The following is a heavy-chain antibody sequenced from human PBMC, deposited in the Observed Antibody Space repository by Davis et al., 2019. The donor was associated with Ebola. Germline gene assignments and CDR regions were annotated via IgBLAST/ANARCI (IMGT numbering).Heavy chain of an antibody. CDR2: INHSGST. D-gene: IGHD3-3*01. Sequence: EPLKISCAASGFTFSSYAMSWVRQAPGKGLEWIGEINHSGSTNYNPSLKSRVTISVDTSKNQFSLKLSSVTAADTAVYYCARDRRVITIFGVADGHYYYYYGMDVWGQGTTVTVSS. J-gene: IGHJ6*02. CDR1: GFTFSSYA. CDR3: ARDRRVITIFGVADGHYYYYYGMDV. V-gene: IGHV4-34*01.